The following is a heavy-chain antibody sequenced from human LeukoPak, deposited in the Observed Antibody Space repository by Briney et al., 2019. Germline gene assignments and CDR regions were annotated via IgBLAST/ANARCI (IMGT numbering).Heavy chain of an antibody. CDR2: INPSGGST. CDR3: ARDLGYCSSTSCPEGWFDP. J-gene: IGHJ5*02. Sequence: ASVKVSCKASGYTFTSYGISWVRQAPGQGLEWMGIINPSGGSTSYAQKFQGRVTMTRDTSTSTVYMELSSLRSEDTAVYYCARDLGYCSSTSCPEGWFDPWGQGTLVTVSS. D-gene: IGHD2-2*01. CDR1: GYTFTSYG. V-gene: IGHV1-46*01.